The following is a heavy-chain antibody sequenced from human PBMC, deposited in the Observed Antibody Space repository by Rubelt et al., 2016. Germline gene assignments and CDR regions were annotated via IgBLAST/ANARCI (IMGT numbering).Heavy chain of an antibody. Sequence: QVQLVQSGAEVKKPGASVKVSCKASGYTFTSYGISWVRQAPGQGLRGMGWIDACNGNTKISQRVQGEGHITREQSAGRAYMELSSLRSEDTAVYDCAEELEDGLDPWGQGTLVTVSS. CDR1: GYTFTSYG. V-gene: IGHV1-18*01. CDR3: AEELEDGLDP. CDR2: IDACNGNT. J-gene: IGHJ5*02.